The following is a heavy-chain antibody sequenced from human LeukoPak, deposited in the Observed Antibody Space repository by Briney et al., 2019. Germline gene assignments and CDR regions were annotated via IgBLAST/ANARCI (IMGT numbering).Heavy chain of an antibody. D-gene: IGHD5-24*01. V-gene: IGHV3-11*04. CDR3: AREFKRVRDGYNQYYFDY. Sequence: GGSLRLSCAASGFTFSSYAMSWIRQAPGKGLEGVSYISSSGSTIYYTDSVKGRFTISRDNAKNSLYLQMNSLRAEDTAVYYCAREFKRVRDGYNQYYFDYWGQGTLVTVSS. CDR2: ISSSGSTI. CDR1: GFTFSSYA. J-gene: IGHJ4*02.